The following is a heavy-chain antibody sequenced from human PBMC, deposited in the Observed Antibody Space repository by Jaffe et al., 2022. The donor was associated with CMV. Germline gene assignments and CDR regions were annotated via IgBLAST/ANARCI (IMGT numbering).Heavy chain of an antibody. CDR3: ARHPWGGWDSSGSPRVLYYFDY. V-gene: IGHV4-39*01. CDR1: GGSISSSSYY. Sequence: QLQLQESGPGLVKPSETLSLTCTVSGGSISSSSYYWGWIRQPPGKGLEWIGSIYYSGSTYYNPSLKSRVTISVDTSKNQFSLKLSSVTAADTAVYYCARHPWGGWDSSGSPRVLYYFDYWGQGTLVTVSS. CDR2: IYYSGST. J-gene: IGHJ4*02. D-gene: IGHD3-22*01.